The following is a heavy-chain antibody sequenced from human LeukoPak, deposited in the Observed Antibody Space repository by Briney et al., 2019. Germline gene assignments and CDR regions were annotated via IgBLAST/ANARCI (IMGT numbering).Heavy chain of an antibody. V-gene: IGHV3-74*01. D-gene: IGHD3-10*01. J-gene: IGHJ4*02. CDR1: GFTFSSYW. CDR2: INSDGSST. Sequence: GGSLRLSCAASGFTFSSYWMHWVRQAPGKGLVWVSRINSDGSSTSYADSVKGRFTISRDNAKNTLYLQMNSLRAEDTAVYYCARGGYYYGSGSYGFDYWGQGTPVTVSS. CDR3: ARGGYYYGSGSYGFDY.